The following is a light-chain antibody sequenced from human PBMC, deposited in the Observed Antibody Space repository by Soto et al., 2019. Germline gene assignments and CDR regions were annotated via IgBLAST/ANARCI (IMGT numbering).Light chain of an antibody. CDR3: QHYNSYSDA. Sequence: DIQMTQSPSTLSASAGDRVTITCRASQSISTWLAWYQQKPGKAPKLLIYGASSLASGVPSRFSGSGSGTEFTLTISSLQPDDFATYYCQHYNSYSDAFGQGTKVDIK. CDR2: GAS. CDR1: QSISTW. J-gene: IGKJ1*01. V-gene: IGKV1-5*01.